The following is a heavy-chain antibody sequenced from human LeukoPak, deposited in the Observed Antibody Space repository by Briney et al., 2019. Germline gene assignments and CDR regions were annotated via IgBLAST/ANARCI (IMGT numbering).Heavy chain of an antibody. D-gene: IGHD1-26*01. CDR1: GFTVSSNY. CDR2: IYSGGST. Sequence: GGSLRLSCAASGFTVSSNYMSWVRQAPGKGLEWVSVIYSGGSTYYADSVKGRFTISRDNSKNTLYLQMNSLRAEDTAVYYCARDGDALLDYYYGMDVWGQGTTVTVSS. V-gene: IGHV3-53*01. J-gene: IGHJ6*02. CDR3: ARDGDALLDYYYGMDV.